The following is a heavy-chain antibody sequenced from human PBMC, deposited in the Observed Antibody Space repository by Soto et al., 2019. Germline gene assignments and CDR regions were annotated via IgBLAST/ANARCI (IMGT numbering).Heavy chain of an antibody. V-gene: IGHV1-18*04. J-gene: IGHJ5*01. CDR1: GYNFIDYG. D-gene: IGHD5-12*01. CDR3: ARDSKWLIIKGNWFDS. CDR2: ISGSNGAT. Sequence: QVQLVQSGAEVKRPGASVTVSCKFSGYNFIDYGMTWVRQAPGQGLEWMGWISGSNGATNYAQKFQGRVTLTTDTSTNTAYMELRSLRKDDTAVYYCARDSKWLIIKGNWFDSWGQGTLVTVSS.